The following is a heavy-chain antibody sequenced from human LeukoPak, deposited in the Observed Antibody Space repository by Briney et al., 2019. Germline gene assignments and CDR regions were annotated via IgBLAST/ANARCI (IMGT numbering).Heavy chain of an antibody. J-gene: IGHJ3*02. D-gene: IGHD3-22*01. Sequence: PSETLSLTCTVSGGSISTYYWSWVRQPPGKVLEWIGYINYSGRTNANSSLKSRVAISVDTSKNQFSLRLSSVTAADTAVYYCARDTYYYDNGDFIDAFDIWGRGTMVTVSS. CDR3: ARDTYYYDNGDFIDAFDI. V-gene: IGHV4-59*01. CDR2: INYSGRT. CDR1: GGSISTYY.